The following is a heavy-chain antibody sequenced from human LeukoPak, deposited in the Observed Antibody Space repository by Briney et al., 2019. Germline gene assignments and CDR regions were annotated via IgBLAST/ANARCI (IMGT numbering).Heavy chain of an antibody. CDR2: ISGSGSST. J-gene: IGHJ4*02. D-gene: IGHD1-26*01. CDR1: GVTFSNYS. Sequence: GGALRLSCAASGVTFSNYSMTRGRPAPGKGVEWVSGISGSGSSTYYADSVKGRFTLSRDYPKNTLYLQMNSLRAEDTAVYFCAKYSGSYYYPPNWDSWGQGTLVTVSS. CDR3: AKYSGSYYYPPNWDS. V-gene: IGHV3-23*01.